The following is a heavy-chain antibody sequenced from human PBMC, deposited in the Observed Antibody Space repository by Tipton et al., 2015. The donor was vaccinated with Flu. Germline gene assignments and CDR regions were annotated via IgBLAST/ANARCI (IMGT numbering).Heavy chain of an antibody. V-gene: IGHV3-11*04. Sequence: GSLRLSCAASGFTFSDSYMSWIRQAPGKGLEWVSHISSSGSTINYADSVKGRFTISRDNAKNSLYLQMNSLRAEDTAIYYCATLTGDDYWGQGILVTVSS. CDR3: ATLTGDDY. CDR2: ISSSGSTI. D-gene: IGHD7-27*01. J-gene: IGHJ4*02. CDR1: GFTFSDSY.